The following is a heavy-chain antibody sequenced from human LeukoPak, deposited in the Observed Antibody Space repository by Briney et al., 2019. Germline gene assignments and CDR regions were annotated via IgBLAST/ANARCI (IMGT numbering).Heavy chain of an antibody. D-gene: IGHD6-19*01. J-gene: IGHJ4*02. Sequence: PSETLSLTCTVSGGSISSSSYYWGWIRQPPGKGLEWIGSIYYSGSTYYNPSLKSRVTISVDTSKNQFSLKLSSVTAADTAVYYCARSLGAVAGTGPGGQRREFDYWGQGTLVTVSS. CDR1: GGSISSSSYY. CDR2: IYYSGST. CDR3: ARSLGAVAGTGPGGQRREFDY. V-gene: IGHV4-39*07.